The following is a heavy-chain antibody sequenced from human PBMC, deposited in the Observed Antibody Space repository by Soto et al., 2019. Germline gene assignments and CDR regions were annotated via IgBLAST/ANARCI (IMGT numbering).Heavy chain of an antibody. CDR2: ISGSGGST. V-gene: IGHV3-23*01. Sequence: EVQLLESGGGLVQPGGSLRLSCAASGFTFSSYAMSWVRQAPGKGLEWVSAISGSGGSTYYADSVKGRFTISRDNSKNQRSXQMNSLRAEDTAVYYCAKDRDVLLWFGELLDAFDIWGQGTMVTVSS. J-gene: IGHJ3*02. D-gene: IGHD3-10*01. CDR3: AKDRDVLLWFGELLDAFDI. CDR1: GFTFSSYA.